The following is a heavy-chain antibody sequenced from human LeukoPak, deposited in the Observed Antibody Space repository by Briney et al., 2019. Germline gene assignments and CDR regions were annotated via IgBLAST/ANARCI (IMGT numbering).Heavy chain of an antibody. V-gene: IGHV3-21*01. CDR2: ISSSSSYI. D-gene: IGHD3-3*01. CDR3: ARDRYDFWSGYHPLDY. J-gene: IGHJ4*02. CDR1: GFTFSSYS. Sequence: GGSLRLSCAASGFTFSSYSMNWVRQAPGKGLEWVSSISSSSSYIYYADSVKGRFTISRDNAKNSLYLQMNSLRVEDTAVYFCARDRYDFWSGYHPLDYWGQGTLVTVSS.